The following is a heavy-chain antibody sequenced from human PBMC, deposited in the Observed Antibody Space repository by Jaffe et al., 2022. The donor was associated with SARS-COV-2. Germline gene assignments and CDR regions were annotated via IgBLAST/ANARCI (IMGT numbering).Heavy chain of an antibody. CDR1: GYSFMSFG. CDR2: ISIYNGNA. D-gene: IGHD3-10*01. J-gene: IGHJ6*03. V-gene: IGHV1-18*01. Sequence: QVQLVQSGDEVREPGASVKVSCKASGYSFMSFGITWVRQAPGQGLEWMGWISIYNGNAIYAQELQGRVTMTTDTSTSTAYMELRTLRSDDTAVYYCARARLEREYYYYYYMDVWGKGATVTVSS. CDR3: ARARLEREYYYYYYMDV.